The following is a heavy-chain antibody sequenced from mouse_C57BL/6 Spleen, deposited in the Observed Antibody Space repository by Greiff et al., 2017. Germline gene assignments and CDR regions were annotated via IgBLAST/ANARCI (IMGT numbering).Heavy chain of an antibody. CDR1: GYTFTSYW. CDR3: ARGDVSEALEY. Sequence: QVQLQQPGAELVMPGASVKLSCKASGYTFTSYWMHWVKQRPGHGLEWIGEIDPADSYTNYNQKFKGKSTLTVDKSSSTPYMQLSSLTSEDSAVYYCARGDVSEALEYWGQGTSVTVSS. D-gene: IGHD3-3*01. V-gene: IGHV1-69*01. J-gene: IGHJ4*01. CDR2: IDPADSYT.